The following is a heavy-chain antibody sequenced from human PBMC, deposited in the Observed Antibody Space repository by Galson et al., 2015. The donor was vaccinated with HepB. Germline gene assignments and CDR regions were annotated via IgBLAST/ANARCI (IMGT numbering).Heavy chain of an antibody. V-gene: IGHV4-4*02. CDR2: ISHRGRS. D-gene: IGHD2-2*01. J-gene: IGHJ4*02. CDR3: ARKGGGYCSSTSCYGLFDY. Sequence: SLAGAVSGASISNGNWWSWVRQTPGKGLAWIGEISHRGRSNYNTSLKSRVSIALDKSRNHFSLELISVTAADTAIYYRARKGGGYCSSTSCYGLFDYWGQGTLVTVSS. CDR1: GASISNGNW.